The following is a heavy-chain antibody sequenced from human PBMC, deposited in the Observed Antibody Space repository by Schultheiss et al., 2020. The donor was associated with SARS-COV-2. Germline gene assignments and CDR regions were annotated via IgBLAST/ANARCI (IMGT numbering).Heavy chain of an antibody. D-gene: IGHD1-26*01. V-gene: IGHV3-74*01. CDR2: IYSDGSST. CDR3: TRGERVASHYYYFYGMDV. Sequence: GESLKISCAASGFTFGSFWMHWVRQAPGKGLVWVSRIYSDGSSTTYADSVKGRFTISRDNTKNTVYLQMNSLRAEDTAVYYCTRGERVASHYYYFYGMDVWGQGTTVTVSS. J-gene: IGHJ6*02. CDR1: GFTFGSFW.